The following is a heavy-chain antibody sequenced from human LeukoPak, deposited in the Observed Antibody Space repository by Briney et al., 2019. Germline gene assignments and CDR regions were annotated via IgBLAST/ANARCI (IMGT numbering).Heavy chain of an antibody. CDR2: TYYRSHWYN. CDR1: GDSVSSNSGA. J-gene: IGHJ4*02. CDR3: AGGLYTTGWAFQY. V-gene: IGHV6-1*01. Sequence: SQTLSLTCGISGDSVSSNSGAWNWIRQSTSRGLEYLGRTYYRSHWYNDYAPSVKSRISITSDTSKNQFSLQLNSVTPEDAAVYYCAGGLYTTGWAFQYWGQGVLVAVSS. D-gene: IGHD6-19*01.